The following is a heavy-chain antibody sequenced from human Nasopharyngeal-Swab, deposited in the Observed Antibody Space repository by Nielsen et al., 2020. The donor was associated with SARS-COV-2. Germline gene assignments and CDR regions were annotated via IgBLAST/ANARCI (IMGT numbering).Heavy chain of an antibody. J-gene: IGHJ4*02. CDR2: ISYDGSNK. CDR3: ALAVYDYIDY. V-gene: IGHV3-30*03. Sequence: SLELSCAASGFTFSSYGMHWVRQAPGKGLEWVAVISYDGSNKYYADSVKGRFTISRDNSKNTLYLQMNSLRAEDTAVYYCALAVYDYIDYWGQGTLVTVSS. CDR1: GFTFSSYG. D-gene: IGHD5/OR15-5a*01.